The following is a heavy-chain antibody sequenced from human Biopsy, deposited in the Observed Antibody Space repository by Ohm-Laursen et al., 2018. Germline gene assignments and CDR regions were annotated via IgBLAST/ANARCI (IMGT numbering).Heavy chain of an antibody. J-gene: IGHJ4*02. V-gene: IGHV2-5*01. Sequence: TQTLTLTCTFSGFSLSNSRVGVAWIRQPPGKALEWLAIIYWNNDKHFRPSLRSRLTITKDTSRNQVVLTVTNMDPVDTATYSCAHARGYSYGYSYFDYWGQGTLVTVSS. CDR3: AHARGYSYGYSYFDY. D-gene: IGHD5-18*01. CDR2: IYWNNDK. CDR1: GFSLSNSRVG.